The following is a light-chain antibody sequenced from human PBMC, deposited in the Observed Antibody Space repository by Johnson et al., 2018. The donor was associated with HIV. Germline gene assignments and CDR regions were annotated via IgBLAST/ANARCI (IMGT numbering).Light chain of an antibody. V-gene: IGLV1-51*02. Sequence: QSVLTQPPSVSAAPGQKVTISCSGSSSNVGNNYVSWYQQLPGAAPKLLTYETNKRPSGIPDRFSGSKSGTSATRAITGLQPGDEPDYYCGTWDSSLSASYVFGNGTKVTVL. CDR1: SSNVGNNY. CDR2: ETN. CDR3: GTWDSSLSASYV. J-gene: IGLJ1*01.